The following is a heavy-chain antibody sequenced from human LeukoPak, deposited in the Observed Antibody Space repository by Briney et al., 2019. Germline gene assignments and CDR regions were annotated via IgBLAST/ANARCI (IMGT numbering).Heavy chain of an antibody. D-gene: IGHD1-26*01. CDR2: IGPDGRTT. Sequence: PGGSLRLSCAVSGLTFSSYWMHWVRQAPGKGLVWVSRIGPDGRTTSYADSVKGRFTISRDNAKNTLYLQMNSLRAEDTAVYYCANSVGATIWGQGTLVTVSS. CDR3: ANSVGATI. V-gene: IGHV3-74*01. CDR1: GLTFSSYW. J-gene: IGHJ4*02.